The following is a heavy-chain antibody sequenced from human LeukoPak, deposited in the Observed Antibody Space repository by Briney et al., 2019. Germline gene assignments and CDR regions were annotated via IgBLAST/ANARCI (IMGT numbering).Heavy chain of an antibody. CDR1: GDSISRGRYY. Sequence: PSETLSLTCTVSGDSISRGRYYWSWVRQPAGKELGWIGRIYASGKTDYNPYTPSLKSRVAMSLDTSKNQVSLYLTSVTAADTAMYFCARTPHLHYDSSGYYYFDYWGQGTLVTVSS. J-gene: IGHJ4*02. CDR3: ARTPHLHYDSSGYYYFDY. CDR2: IYASGKT. V-gene: IGHV4-61*02. D-gene: IGHD3-22*01.